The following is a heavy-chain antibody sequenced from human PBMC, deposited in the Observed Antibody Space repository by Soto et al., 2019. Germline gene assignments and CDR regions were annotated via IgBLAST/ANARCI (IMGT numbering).Heavy chain of an antibody. D-gene: IGHD6-6*01. Sequence: ASVKVSGKASGCTFSSYAISWVRQAPGQVPEWMGGVVPIVGTPNYAQKFQGRVTITADESTSTVYMELSSLISEDTAVYFCARGYSSSSDPFDYWGQGTLVTVSS. CDR1: GCTFSSYA. CDR2: VVPIVGTP. CDR3: ARGYSSSSDPFDY. J-gene: IGHJ4*02. V-gene: IGHV1-69*13.